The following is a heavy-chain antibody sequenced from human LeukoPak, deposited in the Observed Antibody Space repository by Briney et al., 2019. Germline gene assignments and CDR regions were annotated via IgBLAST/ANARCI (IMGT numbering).Heavy chain of an antibody. CDR1: GGSLSSYY. D-gene: IGHD3-9*01. CDR3: ASLDILTGWANY. V-gene: IGHV4-59*01. CDR2: IYYSGST. Sequence: SETLSLTCTVSGGSLSSYYWSWIRQPPGKGLEWIGYIYYSGSTNYNPSLKSRVTISVGTSKNQFSLKLSSVTAADTAVYYCASLDILTGWANYWGQGTLVTVSS. J-gene: IGHJ4*02.